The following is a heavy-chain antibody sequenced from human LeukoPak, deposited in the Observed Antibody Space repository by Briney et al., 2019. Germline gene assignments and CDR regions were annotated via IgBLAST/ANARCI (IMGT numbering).Heavy chain of an antibody. Sequence: SETLSLTCTVSGGSISSGSYYWSWIRQPAGKGLEWIGHIYTSGSTNYNPSLKSRVTISVDTSKNQFSLKLSSVTAADTAVYYCARGIPAGYSYGYYYYYYYMDVWGKGTTVAVSS. CDR3: ARGIPAGYSYGYYYYYYYMDV. CDR2: IYTSGST. CDR1: GGSISSGSYY. D-gene: IGHD5-18*01. J-gene: IGHJ6*03. V-gene: IGHV4-61*09.